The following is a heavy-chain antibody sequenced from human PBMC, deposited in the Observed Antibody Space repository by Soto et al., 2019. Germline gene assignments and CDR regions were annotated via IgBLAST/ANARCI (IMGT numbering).Heavy chain of an antibody. CDR3: ARVSQSVIEYFQH. V-gene: IGHV3-48*03. CDR1: GFSFSSDE. Sequence: GGSLRLSCAAAGFSFSSDEMIWVRQAPGKGLEWVSYISDSGYTSDGGPTIHYAEYVKGRFTITRNNAKNSLYLQMNSLRVEDTAVYYCARVSQSVIEYFQHWGQGTLVTVSS. CDR2: ISDSGYTSDGGPTI. D-gene: IGHD3-16*02. J-gene: IGHJ1*01.